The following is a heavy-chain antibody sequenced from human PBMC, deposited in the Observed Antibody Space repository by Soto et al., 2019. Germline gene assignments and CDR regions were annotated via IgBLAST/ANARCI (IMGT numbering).Heavy chain of an antibody. V-gene: IGHV3-7*03. Sequence: LRLSCAASGFTFSSYWMSWVRQAPGKGLEWVANIKQDGSEKYYVDSVKGRFTISRDNAKNSLYLQMNSLRAEDTAVYYCARVWGSYYDSSGHNKYYYYYYGMDVWGQGTTVTVSS. CDR3: ARVWGSYYDSSGHNKYYYYYYGMDV. J-gene: IGHJ6*02. CDR2: IKQDGSEK. CDR1: GFTFSSYW. D-gene: IGHD3-22*01.